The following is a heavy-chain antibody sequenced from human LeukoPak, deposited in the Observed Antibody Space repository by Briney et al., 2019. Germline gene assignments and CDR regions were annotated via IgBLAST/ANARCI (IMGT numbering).Heavy chain of an antibody. CDR3: GRDRFTWGSHHFPEH. D-gene: IGHD3-16*01. J-gene: IGHJ1*01. CDR1: GYSFADYH. Sequence: ASVKVSCKASGYSFADYHIHWVRQAPGQGLEWMGIINPRGGSTTYAKKFQGRVTMTRDSSANTVSMEVNSLRSDDTAMYYCGRDRFTWGSHHFPEHWGQGTLVTVSS. CDR2: INPRGGST. V-gene: IGHV1-46*01.